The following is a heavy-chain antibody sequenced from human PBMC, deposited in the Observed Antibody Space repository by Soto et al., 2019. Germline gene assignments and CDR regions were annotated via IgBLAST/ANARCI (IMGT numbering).Heavy chain of an antibody. V-gene: IGHV1-46*01. J-gene: IGHJ5*01. Sequence: QVQLVQSGAEVKKPGASVKLSCKSSEYTFTDYYIHWVRQAPGQGLEWMGLINPSGGSTSYAQKFQGRVTMTRDTSTSTVYMELSSLGGEDTAVYYCATAAYSTSWYDFWGQGTLVTVSS. CDR3: ATAAYSTSWYDF. CDR1: EYTFTDYY. CDR2: INPSGGST. D-gene: IGHD6-13*01.